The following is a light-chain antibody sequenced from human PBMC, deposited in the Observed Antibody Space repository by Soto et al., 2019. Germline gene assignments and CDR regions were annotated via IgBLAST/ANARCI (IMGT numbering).Light chain of an antibody. J-gene: IGKJ3*01. CDR3: QQNYGTPFT. CDR1: QPITTH. CDR2: AAS. Sequence: DTQMTQSPSSLSASVGDRVTITCRASQPITTHLNWYQQRPGEAPKLLIYAASRLQPGVPSRFSGSGSGTDFTLTINSLQPEDFATYYCQQNYGTPFTFGPGTNV. V-gene: IGKV1-39*01.